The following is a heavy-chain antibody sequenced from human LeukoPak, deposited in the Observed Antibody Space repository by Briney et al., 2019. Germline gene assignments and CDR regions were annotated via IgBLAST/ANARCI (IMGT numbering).Heavy chain of an antibody. J-gene: IGHJ5*02. CDR1: GGSISSSSYY. V-gene: IGHV4-61*05. CDR3: ARVSSSSWSNWFDP. D-gene: IGHD6-13*01. CDR2: IYYSGST. Sequence: SETLSLTCTVSGGSISSSSYYWGWIRQPPGKGLEWIGYIYYSGSTNYNPSLKSRVTISVDTSKNQFSLKPSSVTAADTAVYYCARVSSSSWSNWFDPWGQGTLVTVSS.